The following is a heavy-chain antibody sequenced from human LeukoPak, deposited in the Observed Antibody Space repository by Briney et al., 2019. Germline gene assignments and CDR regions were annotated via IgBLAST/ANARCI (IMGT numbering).Heavy chain of an antibody. CDR1: GGSISRYY. CDR3: ARRWNYGRNYYIDV. J-gene: IGHJ6*03. D-gene: IGHD1-7*01. CDR2: INDSGRI. V-gene: IGHV4-34*01. Sequence: PSETLSLTCTVSGGSISRYYWSWTRQPPGKGLEWIGEINDSGRINYNPSLMSRVTVSVDTSKNQFSLRLTSVTATDTAVYYCARRWNYGRNYYIDVWGNGATVSVSS.